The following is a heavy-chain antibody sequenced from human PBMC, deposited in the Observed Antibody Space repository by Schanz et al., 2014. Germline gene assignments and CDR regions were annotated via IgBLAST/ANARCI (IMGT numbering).Heavy chain of an antibody. D-gene: IGHD3-3*01. J-gene: IGHJ4*02. CDR3: ARPIYDLWSGSFDY. CDR1: GFTFSDYY. V-gene: IGHV3-11*04. Sequence: QVQLVESGGGLVKPGGSLRLSCAASGFTFSDYYMSWVRQAPGKGLEWVSYISSVGISKYYADPVKGRFTISRDSAKNSLYLQMNSLRAEDTAVYYCARPIYDLWSGSFDYWGQGTLVTVSS. CDR2: ISSVGISK.